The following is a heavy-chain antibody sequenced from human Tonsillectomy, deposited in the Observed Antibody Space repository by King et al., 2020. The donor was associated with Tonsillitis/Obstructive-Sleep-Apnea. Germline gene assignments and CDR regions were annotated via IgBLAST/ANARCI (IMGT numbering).Heavy chain of an antibody. CDR3: ARDFDYAFDI. CDR1: GFTFSSYS. CDR2: IRWDSSLL. V-gene: IGHV3-48*02. J-gene: IGHJ3*02. Sequence: VQLVESGGGLVQPGGSLRLSCAASGFTFSSYSMNWVRQAPGKGVEWISNIRWDSSLLNYADSVKGRFPISRDNAENSLYLQMHSLRDEDTAVYYCARDFDYAFDIWGQGTMVTVSS. D-gene: IGHD3-9*01.